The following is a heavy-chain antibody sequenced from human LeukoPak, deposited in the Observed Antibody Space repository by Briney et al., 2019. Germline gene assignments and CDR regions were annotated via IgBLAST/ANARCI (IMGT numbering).Heavy chain of an antibody. D-gene: IGHD5-12*01. Sequence: GESLKISCKGSGYSFTSYWIGWVRQMPGKGLEWMGIIYPGDSDTRYSPSFQGQVTISADKSISTAYLQWSSLKASDTAMYYCARRHSGSTGYENWLDPWGQGTLVTVSS. CDR1: GYSFTSYW. CDR2: IYPGDSDT. J-gene: IGHJ5*02. CDR3: ARRHSGSTGYENWLDP. V-gene: IGHV5-51*01.